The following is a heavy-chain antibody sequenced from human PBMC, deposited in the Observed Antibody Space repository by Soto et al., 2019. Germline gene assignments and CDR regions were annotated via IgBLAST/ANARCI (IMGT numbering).Heavy chain of an antibody. CDR1: GFTFSSYG. V-gene: IGHV3-33*01. D-gene: IGHD3-3*01. CDR3: ARDAMSIFGVEGTFDY. Sequence: GGSLRLSCAASGFTFSSYGMHWVRQAPGKGLEWVAVIWYDGSNKYYADSVKGRFTISRDNSKNTLYLQMNSLRAEDTAVYYCARDAMSIFGVEGTFDYWGQGTLVTVSS. J-gene: IGHJ4*02. CDR2: IWYDGSNK.